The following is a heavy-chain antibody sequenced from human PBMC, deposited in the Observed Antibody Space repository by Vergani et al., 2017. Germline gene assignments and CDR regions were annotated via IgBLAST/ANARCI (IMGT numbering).Heavy chain of an antibody. CDR1: GFSLSTSGVG. J-gene: IGHJ5*02. V-gene: IGHV2-5*02. D-gene: IGHD2-2*01. Sequence: QITLKESGPTLVKPPQTLTLTCTFSGFSLSTSGVGVGWIRQPPGKALEWLALIYWDDDKRYSPSLKSRLTITKDTSKNQVVLTMTNMDPVDTATYYCAHANDIVVVPAAPGGYNWFDPWGQGTLVTVSS. CDR3: AHANDIVVVPAAPGGYNWFDP. CDR2: IYWDDDK.